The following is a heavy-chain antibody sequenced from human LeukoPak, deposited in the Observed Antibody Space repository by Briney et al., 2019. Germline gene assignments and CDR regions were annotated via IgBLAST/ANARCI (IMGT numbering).Heavy chain of an antibody. CDR2: ISPSGGST. J-gene: IGHJ4*02. Sequence: ASVKVSCKAFGYTFTSNYMHWVRQAPGQGPEWMGVISPSGGSTTYAQKFQGRVTLTRDMSTSTDYLELSSLRSEDTAVYYCAKVSTSSGWHFDYWGQGTLVTVSS. V-gene: IGHV1-46*01. D-gene: IGHD6-19*01. CDR1: GYTFTSNY. CDR3: AKVSTSSGWHFDY.